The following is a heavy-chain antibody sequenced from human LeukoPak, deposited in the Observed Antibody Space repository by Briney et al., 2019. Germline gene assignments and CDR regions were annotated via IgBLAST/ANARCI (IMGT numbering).Heavy chain of an antibody. CDR1: GFTFSSYA. Sequence: GGSLRLSCAVSGFTFSSYAMSWVRQAPGKGLEWVSAISGSGGSTYYADSVKGRFTISRDNSKNTLYLQMNSLRAEDTAVYYCANSLPYYYDSSGYYLWGQGTLVTVSS. V-gene: IGHV3-23*01. J-gene: IGHJ5*02. D-gene: IGHD3-22*01. CDR3: ANSLPYYYDSSGYYL. CDR2: ISGSGGST.